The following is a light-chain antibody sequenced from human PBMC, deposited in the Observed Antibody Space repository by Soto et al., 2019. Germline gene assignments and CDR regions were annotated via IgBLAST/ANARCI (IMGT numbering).Light chain of an antibody. J-gene: IGKJ4*01. V-gene: IGKV3-15*01. CDR2: GAS. CDR3: QHYTNWPLT. Sequence: EIVMTQSPATLSVSPGERATLSCRASHSVSSRLAWYQQKPGQAPRLLIYGASTRATGLPARFSGSGSGREFTLTISSLQSEDFAVYYCQHYTNWPLTFGGGTKVDIK. CDR1: HSVSSR.